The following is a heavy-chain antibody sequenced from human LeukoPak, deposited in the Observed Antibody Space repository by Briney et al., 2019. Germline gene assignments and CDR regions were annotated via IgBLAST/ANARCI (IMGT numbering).Heavy chain of an antibody. J-gene: IGHJ4*02. D-gene: IGHD5-12*01. CDR2: ISGSGGST. CDR1: GFTFSSYA. Sequence: PGGSLRLSCAASGFTFSSYAMSWVRQAPGKGLEWVSAISGSGGSTYYADSVKGWFTISRDNSKNTLYLQMNSLRAEDTAVYYCAKEKESGYDYGGVDYWGQGTLVTVSS. CDR3: AKEKESGYDYGGVDY. V-gene: IGHV3-23*01.